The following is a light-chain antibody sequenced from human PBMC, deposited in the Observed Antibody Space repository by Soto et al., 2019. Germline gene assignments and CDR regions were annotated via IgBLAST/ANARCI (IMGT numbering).Light chain of an antibody. V-gene: IGKV1-12*01. CDR1: QGISSW. CDR2: AAS. CDR3: QHTNSFPLT. Sequence: DIQMTQSPSSVSASVGDRVTITCRASQGISSWLAWYQQKPGKAPNLLIYAASRFQSGVPSRFSGSGFGTAFTLTIASLQPEDFATYYCQHTNSFPLTFGGGTKVEIK. J-gene: IGKJ4*01.